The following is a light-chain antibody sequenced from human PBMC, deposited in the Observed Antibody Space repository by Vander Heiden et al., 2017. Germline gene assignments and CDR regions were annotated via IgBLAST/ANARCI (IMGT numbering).Light chain of an antibody. Sequence: EIVMTQSPATLSVSPGERATLSCSASQSVSSNLAWYQQKPGQAPRLVIYGASTRATGSPARFSGSGSGTEFTLTISSRQSEDFAVYYCQLYNNWPPLTFGGGTKVEIK. V-gene: IGKV3-15*01. J-gene: IGKJ4*01. CDR2: GAS. CDR3: QLYNNWPPLT. CDR1: QSVSSN.